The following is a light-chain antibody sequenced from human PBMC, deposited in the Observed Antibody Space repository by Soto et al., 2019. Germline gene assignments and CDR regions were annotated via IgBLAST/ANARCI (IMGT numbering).Light chain of an antibody. Sequence: DIQMTQSPATPSASVGDTVSITCQASQSVLTWLAWYQQKPGKAPNLLIYKASRLRDGVPSRFSGSGSGTDFTLTISSLRPDDFASYFCQHYFSYPYAFGQGTKLEI. CDR3: QHYFSYPYA. V-gene: IGKV1-5*03. CDR2: KAS. CDR1: QSVLTW. J-gene: IGKJ2*01.